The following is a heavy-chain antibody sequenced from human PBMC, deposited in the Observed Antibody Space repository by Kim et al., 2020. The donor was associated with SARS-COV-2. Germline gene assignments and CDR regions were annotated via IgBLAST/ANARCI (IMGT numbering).Heavy chain of an antibody. CDR3: ARDKVGYYDFWSGHYPHQIGY. J-gene: IGHJ4*02. CDR2: ISYDGSNK. CDR1: GFTFSSYA. V-gene: IGHV3-30-3*01. Sequence: GGSLRLSCAASGFTFSSYAMHWVRQAPGKGLEWVAVISYDGSNKYYADSVKGRFTISRDNSKNTLYLQMNSLRAEDTAVYYCARDKVGYYDFWSGHYPHQIGYWGQGTLGTSSS. D-gene: IGHD3-3*01.